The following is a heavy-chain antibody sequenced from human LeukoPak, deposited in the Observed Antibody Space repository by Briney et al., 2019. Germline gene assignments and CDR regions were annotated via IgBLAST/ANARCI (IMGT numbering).Heavy chain of an antibody. J-gene: IGHJ6*03. Sequence: GGSLRLSCAASGFSFNNCAMTWVRQAPGKGLEWVSTIVGDGSKTYYADSVKGRFTISSDNSRTLLFLHMNSLRAEDTAVYYCAEQPYNFYYLDVWGEGTTVTVSS. CDR1: GFSFNNCA. CDR2: IVGDGSKT. CDR3: AEQPYNFYYLDV. D-gene: IGHD6-13*01. V-gene: IGHV3-23*01.